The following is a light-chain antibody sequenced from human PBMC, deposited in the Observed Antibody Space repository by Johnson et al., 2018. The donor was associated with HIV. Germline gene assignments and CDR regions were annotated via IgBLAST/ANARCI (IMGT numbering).Light chain of an antibody. CDR3: GAWDSSLSAYV. Sequence: QSALTQPPSVSAAPGQRVTRSYSGSSSNIGNNYVSWYQQLPGTAPKLLIYDNNKRPSGIPARFSGSKSGTSATLGIAGLQTGDEADYYCGAWDSSLSAYVFGTGTKVTVL. CDR1: SSNIGNNY. CDR2: DNN. V-gene: IGLV1-51*01. J-gene: IGLJ1*01.